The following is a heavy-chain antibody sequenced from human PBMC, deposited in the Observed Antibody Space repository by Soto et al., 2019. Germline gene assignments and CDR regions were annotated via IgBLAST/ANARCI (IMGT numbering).Heavy chain of an antibody. CDR2: ISSSSSYI. CDR1: GFTFSSYS. CDR3: ARDPSSDIVVVPAAIGVPYYYMDV. J-gene: IGHJ6*03. D-gene: IGHD2-2*01. Sequence: GGSLRLSCAASGFTFSSYSMNWVRQAPGKGLEWVSSISSSSSYICYADSVKGRFTISRDNAKNSLYLQMNSLRAEDTAVYYCARDPSSDIVVVPAAIGVPYYYMDVWGKGTTVTVSS. V-gene: IGHV3-21*01.